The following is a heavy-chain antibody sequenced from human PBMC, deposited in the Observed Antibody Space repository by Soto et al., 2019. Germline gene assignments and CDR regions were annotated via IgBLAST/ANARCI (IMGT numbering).Heavy chain of an antibody. Sequence: QLQLQESGPGLVKPSETLSLTCTVSGGSVSGYYWSWIRQPPGKGLEWIAYIHYTGSSNSNPSLQRRVPTSMDTSNNQFSLKLSSVTAADAAVYYCARHSNEYRKSLDYWGKGTLVTVSS. J-gene: IGHJ4*02. V-gene: IGHV4-59*08. CDR1: GGSVSGYY. CDR3: ARHSNEYRKSLDY. CDR2: IHYTGSS. D-gene: IGHD1-1*01.